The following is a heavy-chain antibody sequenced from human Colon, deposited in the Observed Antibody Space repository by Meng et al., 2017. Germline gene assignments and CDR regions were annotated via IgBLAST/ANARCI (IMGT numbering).Heavy chain of an antibody. D-gene: IGHD1-7*01. CDR1: GDSISSDSW. CDR2: VYHRGDT. J-gene: IGHJ4*02. CDR3: GRDQGRELINH. V-gene: IGHV4-4*02. Sequence: QVQLQESGPGLVKPSGTLSLTCTVSGDSISSDSWWSEGRQHPGKGLEWTGEVYHRGDTNYNPSLKSRVEISVDKSKNQFYLSLFSVTAADTAVYYCGRDQGRELINHWGQGTLVTVSS.